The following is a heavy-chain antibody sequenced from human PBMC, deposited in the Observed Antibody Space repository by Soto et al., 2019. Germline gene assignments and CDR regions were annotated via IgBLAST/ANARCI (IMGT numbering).Heavy chain of an antibody. J-gene: IGHJ4*02. V-gene: IGHV3-48*02. Sequence: GGSLRLSCAASGFTFSSYSMNWVRQAPGKGLEWVSHISSSSSTIYYADSVKGRFTISRDNAKNSLYLQMNSLRDEDTAVYYCARDVCSGGSCYSVFRFSFDYWGQGTLVTVSS. CDR1: GFTFSSYS. CDR2: ISSSSSTI. CDR3: ARDVCSGGSCYSVFRFSFDY. D-gene: IGHD2-15*01.